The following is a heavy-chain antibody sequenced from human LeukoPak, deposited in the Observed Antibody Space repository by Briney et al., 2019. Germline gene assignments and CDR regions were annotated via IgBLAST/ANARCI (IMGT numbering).Heavy chain of an antibody. D-gene: IGHD3-22*01. CDR3: TREGVYSPDGSGYHRDALDI. Sequence: SVKVSCKASGNNFNSYVITWVRQAPGQGLEWVGRIIPILDVANSAQKFRGRVTITADKSTNTAHMELSSLTSEDTAVYYCTREGVYSPDGSGYHRDALDIWGHGTLVIVSS. V-gene: IGHV1-69*04. CDR1: GNNFNSYV. J-gene: IGHJ3*02. CDR2: IIPILDVA.